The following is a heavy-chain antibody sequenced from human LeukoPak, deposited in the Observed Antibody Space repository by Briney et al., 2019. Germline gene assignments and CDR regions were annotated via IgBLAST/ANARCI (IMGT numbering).Heavy chain of an antibody. V-gene: IGHV3-21*04. CDR3: ARDRGLRGLLLTPYY. D-gene: IGHD3-22*01. J-gene: IGHJ4*02. Sequence: GGSLRLSCAASGFTFSSYSMNWVRQAPGKGLEWVSSISSSSSYIYYADSVKGRFTISRDNAKNSLYPQMNSLRAEDTAVYYCARDRGLRGLLLTPYYWGQGTLVTVSS. CDR2: ISSSSSYI. CDR1: GFTFSSYS.